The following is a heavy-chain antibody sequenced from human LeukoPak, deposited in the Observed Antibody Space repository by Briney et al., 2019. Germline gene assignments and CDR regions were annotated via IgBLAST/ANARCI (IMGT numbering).Heavy chain of an antibody. D-gene: IGHD5-18*01. CDR2: INSDGSST. J-gene: IGHJ4*02. V-gene: IGHV3-74*01. Sequence: GGSLRLSCAASGFTFSSYWMHWVRQAPGKGLAWVSRINSDGSSTSYADSVKGRFTISRDNAKNTLYLQMNSLRAEDTAVYYCARAEYSYGSTGQDFDYWGQGTLVTVSS. CDR3: ARAEYSYGSTGQDFDY. CDR1: GFTFSSYW.